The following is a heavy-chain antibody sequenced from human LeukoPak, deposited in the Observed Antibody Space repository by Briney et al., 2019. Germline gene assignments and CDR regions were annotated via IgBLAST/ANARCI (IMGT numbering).Heavy chain of an antibody. J-gene: IGHJ2*01. CDR3: ARVFHGQLGYCSGGSCYSGWYFDL. CDR2: IGTAGDT. Sequence: GGSLRLSCAASGFTFSSYDMHWVRQPTGKGLEWVSVIGTAGDTYYPGSVKGRFTISRENAKNSLYLQMNSPRVGDTAVYYCARVFHGQLGYCSGGSCYSGWYFDLWGRGTLVTV. CDR1: GFTFSSYD. D-gene: IGHD2-15*01. V-gene: IGHV3-13*01.